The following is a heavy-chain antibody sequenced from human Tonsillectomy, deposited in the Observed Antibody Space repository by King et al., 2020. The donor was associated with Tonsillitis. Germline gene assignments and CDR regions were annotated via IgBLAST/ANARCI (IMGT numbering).Heavy chain of an antibody. Sequence: LQLQESGPGLVKPSETLSLTCTVSGGSISSGSHYWGLIRQPPGRGLGWIGSIYYSESPYYNPSLKSRVTISVDTSKNQFSLKLSTVTAADTAVYYCARWVDYDSSGYCFDYWGQGTLVTVSS. V-gene: IGHV4-39*01. D-gene: IGHD3-22*01. CDR1: GGSISSGSHY. CDR3: ARWVDYDSSGYCFDY. J-gene: IGHJ4*02. CDR2: IYYSESP.